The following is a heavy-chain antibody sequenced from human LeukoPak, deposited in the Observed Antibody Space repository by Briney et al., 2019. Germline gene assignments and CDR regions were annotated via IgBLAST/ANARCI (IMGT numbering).Heavy chain of an antibody. D-gene: IGHD2-8*01. J-gene: IGHJ5*02. V-gene: IGHV1-18*01. CDR1: GYTFTSYG. CDR2: ISAYNGNT. Sequence: ASVRVSCKASGYTFTSYGISWVRQAPGQGLEWMGWISAYNGNTNYAQKLQGRVTMTTDTSTSTAYMELRSLRSDDTAVYYCARDSRASLYCTNGVCPNWFDPWGQGTLITVSS. CDR3: ARDSRASLYCTNGVCPNWFDP.